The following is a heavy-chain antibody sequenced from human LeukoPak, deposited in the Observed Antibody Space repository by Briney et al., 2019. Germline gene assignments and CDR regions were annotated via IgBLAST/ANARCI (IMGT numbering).Heavy chain of an antibody. Sequence: SETLSLTCTVSGGSIISGPNYWGWIRQAPGTGLERIGSIYYTGTAYSIPSLKSRLTMSVDTSKNQFSLKLSSVTAADTAVYYCAREGTTETTLGFVPWGQGTLVTVSS. V-gene: IGHV4-39*07. J-gene: IGHJ5*02. D-gene: IGHD4-17*01. CDR2: IYYTGTA. CDR1: GGSIISGPNY. CDR3: AREGTTETTLGFVP.